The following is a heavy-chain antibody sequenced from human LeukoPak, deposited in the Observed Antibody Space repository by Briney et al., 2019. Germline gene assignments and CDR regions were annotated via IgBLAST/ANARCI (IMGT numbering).Heavy chain of an antibody. CDR2: ISGSGGTT. CDR1: GFTFDTYA. Sequence: GGSLRLSCEASGFTFDTYAMSWVRQAPGKGLEWVSAISGSGGTTYYADSVKSRFTISRDNSKNTLYLQMNSLRAEDTAVYYCSKVTTFGVVITSPFDYWGQGTLVTVSS. V-gene: IGHV3-23*01. J-gene: IGHJ4*02. D-gene: IGHD3-3*01. CDR3: SKVTTFGVVITSPFDY.